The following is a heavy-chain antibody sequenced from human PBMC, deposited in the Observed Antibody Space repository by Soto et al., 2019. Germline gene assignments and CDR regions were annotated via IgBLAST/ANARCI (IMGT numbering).Heavy chain of an antibody. CDR3: ASVLHSRWVDH. CDR1: GGSISSYY. V-gene: IGHV4-59*01. Sequence: PSETLSLTCTVSGGSISSYYWSWIRQPPGKGLEWIGYIYYSGSTNYNPSLKSRVTISVDTSKNQFSLKLSSVTAADTAVYYCASVLHSRWVDHWGQGTLVTVSS. D-gene: IGHD3-16*01. J-gene: IGHJ5*02. CDR2: IYYSGST.